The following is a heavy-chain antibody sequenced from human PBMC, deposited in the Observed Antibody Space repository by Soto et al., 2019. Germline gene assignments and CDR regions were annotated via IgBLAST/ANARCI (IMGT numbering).Heavy chain of an antibody. D-gene: IGHD6-19*01. Sequence: GGSLRLSCAASGFTFSSYGMHWVRQAPGKGLEWVAVISYDGSNKYYADSVKGRFTISRDNSKNTLYLQMNSLRAEDTAVYYCAKGTISIAVASDAFDIWGQGTMVTVSS. CDR3: AKGTISIAVASDAFDI. CDR2: ISYDGSNK. CDR1: GFTFSSYG. J-gene: IGHJ3*02. V-gene: IGHV3-30*18.